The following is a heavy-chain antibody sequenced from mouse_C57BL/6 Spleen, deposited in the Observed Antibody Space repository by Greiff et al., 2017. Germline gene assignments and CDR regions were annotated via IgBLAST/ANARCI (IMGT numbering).Heavy chain of an antibody. V-gene: IGHV1-69*01. D-gene: IGHD2-12*01. CDR3: ARLRHSAMDY. J-gene: IGHJ4*01. CDR2: IDPSDSYT. Sequence: QVQLKQPGAELVMPGASVKLSCKASGYTFTSYWLHWVKQRPGQGLEWIGEIDPSDSYTNYNQKFKGKSTLTVDKSSSTAYMQLSSLTSEDSAVYYCARLRHSAMDYWGQGTSVTVSS. CDR1: GYTFTSYW.